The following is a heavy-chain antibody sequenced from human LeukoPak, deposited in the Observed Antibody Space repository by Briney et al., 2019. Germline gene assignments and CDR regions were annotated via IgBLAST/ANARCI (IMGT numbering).Heavy chain of an antibody. CDR1: GGSFSGYY. CDR2: INHSGST. Sequence: SETLSLTCAVYGGSFSGYYWSWIRQPPGKGLEWIGEINHSGSTNYNPSLKSRVTISADTSKNQFSLKLSSVTAADTAVYYCARDKRVAVGYNLDVWGQGTTVTVSS. CDR3: ARDKRVAVGYNLDV. J-gene: IGHJ6*02. D-gene: IGHD5-24*01. V-gene: IGHV4-34*01.